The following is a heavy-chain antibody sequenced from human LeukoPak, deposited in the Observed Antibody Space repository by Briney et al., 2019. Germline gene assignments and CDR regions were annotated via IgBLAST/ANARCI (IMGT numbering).Heavy chain of an antibody. V-gene: IGHV3-64*03. J-gene: IGHJ4*02. Sequence: PGGSLRLSCSASGFTFSSFGLHWVRQAPGKGLEYASAISSNGGSTYYADSVKGRFTISRDNSKNTLNLQMSSLRAEDTAVYYCVVAVARIYWGQGTLVTVSS. CDR1: GFTFSSFG. CDR2: ISSNGGST. D-gene: IGHD6-19*01. CDR3: VVAVARIY.